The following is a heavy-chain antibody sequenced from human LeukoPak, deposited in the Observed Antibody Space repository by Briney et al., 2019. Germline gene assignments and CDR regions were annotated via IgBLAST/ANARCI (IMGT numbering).Heavy chain of an antibody. Sequence: ASVKVSCKASGYTFSNYYMHWVRQAPGQGLEWMGIINPSGDSSGRSRSYAQKFQGRLSMTRDMSTRTVYMELSSLRSEDTAVYYCAREVPYDTSRYYQPFDYWGQGTLVTVSS. CDR3: AREVPYDTSRYYQPFDY. V-gene: IGHV1-46*01. J-gene: IGHJ4*02. CDR2: INPSGDSSGRSR. CDR1: GYTFSNYY. D-gene: IGHD3-22*01.